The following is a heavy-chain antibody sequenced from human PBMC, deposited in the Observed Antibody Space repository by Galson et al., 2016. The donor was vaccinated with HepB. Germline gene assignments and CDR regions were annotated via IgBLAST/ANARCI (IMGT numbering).Heavy chain of an antibody. CDR2: IDPTGGST. Sequence: SVKVSGKASGDTVTTDVMHRWRQAPGQGLEGMGIIDPTGGSTTYAQKFQGRVTVIRDTSTRIVYMELSSLRSEDTAVYYCAREGDCGGGSCFGYWGQGTLVTVSS. J-gene: IGHJ4*02. D-gene: IGHD2-15*01. V-gene: IGHV1-46*01. CDR3: AREGDCGGGSCFGY. CDR1: GDTVTTDV.